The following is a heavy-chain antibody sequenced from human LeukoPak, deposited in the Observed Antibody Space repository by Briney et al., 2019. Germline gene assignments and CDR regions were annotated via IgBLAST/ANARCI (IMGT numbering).Heavy chain of an antibody. D-gene: IGHD3-22*01. J-gene: IGHJ4*02. CDR2: INPNSGGT. V-gene: IGHV1-2*02. Sequence: ASVKVSCKASGYTFTGYYMHWVRQAPGQGLEWMGWINPNSGGTNYAQKFQGRVTMTRDTSTSTVYMELSSLRSEDTAVYYCARVSVVVASFDYWGQGTLVTVSS. CDR3: ARVSVVVASFDY. CDR1: GYTFTGYY.